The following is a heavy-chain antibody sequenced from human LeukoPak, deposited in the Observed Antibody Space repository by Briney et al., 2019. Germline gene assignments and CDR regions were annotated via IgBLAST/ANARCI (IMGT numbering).Heavy chain of an antibody. CDR2: IIPIFGTA. Sequence: SVKVSCKASGGTFSSYAISWVRQAPGQGVEGMGGIIPIFGTATYAQKFQGRVTITADESTSTAYLELSSRISADTAANYCARAGKGYEYYFAYCGEPTLVSV. J-gene: IGHJ4*02. V-gene: IGHV1-69*13. CDR3: ARAGKGYEYYFAY. CDR1: GGTFSSYA. D-gene: IGHD3-3*01.